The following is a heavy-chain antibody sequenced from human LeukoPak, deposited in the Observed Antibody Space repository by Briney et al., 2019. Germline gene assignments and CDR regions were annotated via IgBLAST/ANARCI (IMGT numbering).Heavy chain of an antibody. V-gene: IGHV3-7*01. J-gene: IGHJ4*02. CDR2: IKQDGSDK. D-gene: IGHD2-2*01. Sequence: PGGSLRLSCAASGFTFSTYWMSWVRQAPGKGLEWVANIKQDGSDKYYVDSVKGRFTISRDNAKNSWFLQMNSLRAEDTAVYYCARVRCSSNSCFPDYWGQGTLVTVSS. CDR1: GFTFSTYW. CDR3: ARVRCSSNSCFPDY.